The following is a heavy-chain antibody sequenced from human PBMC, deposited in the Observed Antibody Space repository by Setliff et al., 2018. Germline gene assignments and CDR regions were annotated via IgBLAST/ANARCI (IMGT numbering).Heavy chain of an antibody. Sequence: ASVKVSCKASGYTFTSYGISWVRQAPGQGLEWMGWISAYNGNTNYAQKLQSRVTMTTDTTTNTAYMELRSLRSDDKAVYYCARVVSSSWLHPDVYYYYGMDVWGQGTTVTVSS. CDR2: ISAYNGNT. D-gene: IGHD6-13*01. V-gene: IGHV1-18*01. CDR3: ARVVSSSWLHPDVYYYYGMDV. CDR1: GYTFTSYG. J-gene: IGHJ6*02.